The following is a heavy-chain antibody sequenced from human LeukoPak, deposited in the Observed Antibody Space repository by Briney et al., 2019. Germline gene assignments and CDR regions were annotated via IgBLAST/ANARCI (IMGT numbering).Heavy chain of an antibody. D-gene: IGHD1-26*01. CDR1: GGTFSSYA. CDR2: IIPMFGST. CDR3: ARVGRSRGALPNFYYYMDV. Sequence: GSSVEVSCKSSGGTFSSYAISWVRQAPGQGLEWMGGIIPMFGSTNYAQKFEGRVTITTDQSTTTVYMELTSLTSEDTAVYYCARVGRSRGALPNFYYYMDVWGKGTTVTVSS. J-gene: IGHJ6*03. V-gene: IGHV1-69*05.